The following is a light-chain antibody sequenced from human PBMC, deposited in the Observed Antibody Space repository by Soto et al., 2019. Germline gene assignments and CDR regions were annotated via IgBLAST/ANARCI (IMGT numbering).Light chain of an antibody. J-gene: IGKJ4*01. Sequence: VLTQSPATLSLSPGERATLSCRASQSVSSYLAWYQQKPGQAPRLLIYDASNRATGIPARFSGSGSGTDFTLTISSLEPEDFAVYYCQQRSNWPGTFGGGSKVDI. V-gene: IGKV3-11*01. CDR2: DAS. CDR1: QSVSSY. CDR3: QQRSNWPGT.